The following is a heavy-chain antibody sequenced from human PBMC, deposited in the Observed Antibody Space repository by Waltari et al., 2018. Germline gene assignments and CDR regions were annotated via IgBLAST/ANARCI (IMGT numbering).Heavy chain of an antibody. D-gene: IGHD5-18*01. CDR1: GGSFSGYS. V-gene: IGHV4-34*01. Sequence: QVQLQQWGAGLLKPSETLSLTCAVYGGSFSGYSWSWIRQPPGKGLEWIGEINHSGSTNYNPSLKSRVTISVDTSKNQFSLKLSSVTAADTAVYYCASVTAMVTPYWGQGTLVTVSS. J-gene: IGHJ4*02. CDR3: ASVTAMVTPY. CDR2: INHSGST.